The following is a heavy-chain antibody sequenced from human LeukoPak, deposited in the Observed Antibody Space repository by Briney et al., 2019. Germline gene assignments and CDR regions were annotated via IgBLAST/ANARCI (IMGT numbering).Heavy chain of an antibody. J-gene: IGHJ5*02. V-gene: IGHV3-23*01. CDR3: AKVAEDSNYLLGFCWFNR. Sequence: GGSLRLSCAASGFSFNAYALSWVRQAPAKGLEWVSTISGNGASTYYADSVKGRFTISRDNSKNMVYLQMNSLRAEDTAVYYCAKVAEDSNYLLGFCWFNRWGQGTLVSVSS. CDR2: ISGNGAST. CDR1: GFSFNAYA. D-gene: IGHD4-11*01.